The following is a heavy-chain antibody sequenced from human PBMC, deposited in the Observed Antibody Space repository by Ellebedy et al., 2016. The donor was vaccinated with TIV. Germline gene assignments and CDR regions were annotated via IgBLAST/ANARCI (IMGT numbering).Heavy chain of an antibody. V-gene: IGHV3-74*01. CDR1: GFTFSNHW. CDR2: INRDGSVT. CDR3: ARARAAAGTGLGMDV. J-gene: IGHJ6*01. Sequence: GESLKISXAASGFTFSNHWMHWVRQAPGKEPVWVSVINRDGSVTRYADSVKGRFTISRDNAKNTLDLQMTSLRAEDTAVYYCARARAAAGTGLGMDVWGQGTTVAVSS. D-gene: IGHD6-13*01.